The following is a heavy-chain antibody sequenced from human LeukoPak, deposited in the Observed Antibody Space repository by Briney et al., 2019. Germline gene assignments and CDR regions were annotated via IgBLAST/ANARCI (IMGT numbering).Heavy chain of an antibody. CDR2: IYYSGST. J-gene: IGHJ4*02. D-gene: IGHD6-13*01. V-gene: IGHV4-59*08. CDR1: GGSISSYY. Sequence: PSETLSLTCTVSGGSISSYYWSWIRQPPGKGLEWIGYIYYSGSTNYNPSLKSRVTISVDTSKNQFSLKLSSVIAADTAVYYCARRGYSSSWYYSYFDYWGQGTLVTVSS. CDR3: ARRGYSSSWYYSYFDY.